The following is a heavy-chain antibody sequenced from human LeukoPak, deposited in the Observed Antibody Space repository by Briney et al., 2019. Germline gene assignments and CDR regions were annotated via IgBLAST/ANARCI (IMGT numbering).Heavy chain of an antibody. CDR3: AKSWNYYDSSGDDALDI. D-gene: IGHD3-22*01. V-gene: IGHV3-30*18. Sequence: GGSLRLSCAASRFTFSSYDIHWVRQAPGKGLEWVAVISYDGSNKYYADSVKGRLTISRENSKNTLYLQMNSLRVEDTAVYYCAKSWNYYDSSGDDALDIWGQGTMVTVSS. CDR2: ISYDGSNK. CDR1: RFTFSSYD. J-gene: IGHJ3*02.